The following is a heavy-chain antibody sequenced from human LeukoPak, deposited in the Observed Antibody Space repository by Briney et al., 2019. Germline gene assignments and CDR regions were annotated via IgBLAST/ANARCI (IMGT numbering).Heavy chain of an antibody. CDR2: ISAENGNT. J-gene: IGHJ4*02. V-gene: IGHV1-18*01. CDR1: GYTFTSYG. D-gene: IGHD2-15*01. CDR3: ARETGCSGGSCYYPMIFDY. Sequence: ASVKVSCKASGYTFTSYGISWVRQAPGQGLEWMGWISAENGNTNYAQKLQGRVTVTTDTSTSTVYMELRSLRSDDTAVYYCARETGCSGGSCYYPMIFDYWGQGTLVTVSS.